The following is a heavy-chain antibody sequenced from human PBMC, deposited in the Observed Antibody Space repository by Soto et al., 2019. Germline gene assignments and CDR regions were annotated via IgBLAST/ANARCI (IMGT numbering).Heavy chain of an antibody. CDR3: VRAAARGDS. Sequence: GGSLRLSCAASGFYFSGYWMHWVRQVPGKGLVWVSRINTDGSDTLYADSVKGRFTISRDNTKNTRYLQMSSLRAEDTAIYYCVRAAARGDSWGQGTLVTVSS. J-gene: IGHJ4*02. V-gene: IGHV3-74*01. D-gene: IGHD6-13*01. CDR2: INTDGSDT. CDR1: GFYFSGYW.